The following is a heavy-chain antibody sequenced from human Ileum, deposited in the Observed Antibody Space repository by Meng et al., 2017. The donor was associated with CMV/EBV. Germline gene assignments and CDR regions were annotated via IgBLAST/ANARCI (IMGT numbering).Heavy chain of an antibody. CDR2: IYHGGST. J-gene: IGHJ4*02. CDR1: GDSITSFY. D-gene: IGHD3-16*01. V-gene: IGHV4-4*07. CDR3: ARGPGGFGDFNFDH. Sequence: QVPLQESGPGLVKPSETLSLTGTVSGDSITSFYWSWIRQPAGKALEWIGRIYHGGSTNYNPSLKSRVTLSVDTSKNQFSMRLTSVTAADTAVYYCARGPGGFGDFNFDHWGQGTLVTVSS.